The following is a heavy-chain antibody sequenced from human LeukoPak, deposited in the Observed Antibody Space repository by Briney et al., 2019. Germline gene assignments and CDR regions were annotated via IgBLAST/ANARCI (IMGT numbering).Heavy chain of an antibody. Sequence: PSETLSLTCTVSGGSVSSGSYYWSWIRQPPGKGLEWIGYIYYSGSTNYNPSLKSRVTISVGTSKNQFPLKLSSVTAADTAVYYCARDRYDYGDYYFDYWGQGTLVTVSS. CDR1: GGSVSSGSYY. V-gene: IGHV4-61*01. J-gene: IGHJ4*02. CDR3: ARDRYDYGDYYFDY. CDR2: IYYSGST. D-gene: IGHD4-17*01.